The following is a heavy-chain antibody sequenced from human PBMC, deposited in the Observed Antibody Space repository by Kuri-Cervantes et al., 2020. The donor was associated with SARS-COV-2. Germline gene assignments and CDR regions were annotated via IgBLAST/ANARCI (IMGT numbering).Heavy chain of an antibody. V-gene: IGHV3-48*02. Sequence: ETLSLTCAASGFTFSNYNMNWVRQAPGKGLEWISSITSSSTTIHYADSVKGRFTISRDNAKNSLYLQMNSLRDDDTAVYFCARDIYSGWSGLWGFDLWGQGTTVTVSS. CDR2: ITSSSTTI. J-gene: IGHJ3*01. CDR1: GFTFSNYN. D-gene: IGHD5-12*01. CDR3: ARDIYSGWSGLWGFDL.